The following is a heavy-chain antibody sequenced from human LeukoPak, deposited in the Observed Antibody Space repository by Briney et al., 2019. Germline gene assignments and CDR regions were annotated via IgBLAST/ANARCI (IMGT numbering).Heavy chain of an antibody. Sequence: GGSLRLSCAASGFTFSDYEVNWVRQAPGKGLEWVSVIYGGGRTYYADSVKGRFIISRDNSKNTLYLQMNSLRAEDTAMYYCARVYYGSGSLHYYYYYMDVWGKGTAVTISS. CDR2: IYGGGRT. D-gene: IGHD3-10*01. V-gene: IGHV3-53*01. J-gene: IGHJ6*03. CDR3: ARVYYGSGSLHYYYYYMDV. CDR1: GFTFSDYE.